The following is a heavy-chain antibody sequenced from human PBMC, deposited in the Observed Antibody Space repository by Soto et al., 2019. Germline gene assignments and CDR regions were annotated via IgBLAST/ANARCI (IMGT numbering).Heavy chain of an antibody. CDR3: ARDRGVAPPVAGNTHYYYYMDV. CDR2: ISAFNVNT. CDR1: GYSFTNYG. Sequence: QDQLVQSGAEVKKPGASVTVSCKASGYSFTNYGVTWVRQAPGQGLEWMGWISAFNVNTHYAQNLQGRATMTTDASTSTAYMELRSLRSDDTAVYYCARDRGVAPPVAGNTHYYYYMDVWGKGTTVTVSS. V-gene: IGHV1-18*01. J-gene: IGHJ6*03. D-gene: IGHD6-19*01.